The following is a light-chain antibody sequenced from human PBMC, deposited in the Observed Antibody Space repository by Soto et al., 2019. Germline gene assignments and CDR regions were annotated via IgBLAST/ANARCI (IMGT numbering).Light chain of an antibody. CDR2: DAS. Sequence: DIQMTQSPSTLSASVGDRVTITCRASQSISSWLAWYQQKPGKAPKLLIYDASSLESGVPSRFSGSGSGTEFTLTISSLQPDDSATYYCQQYNSYSPITFGPGTKVDIK. V-gene: IGKV1-5*01. CDR3: QQYNSYSPIT. CDR1: QSISSW. J-gene: IGKJ3*01.